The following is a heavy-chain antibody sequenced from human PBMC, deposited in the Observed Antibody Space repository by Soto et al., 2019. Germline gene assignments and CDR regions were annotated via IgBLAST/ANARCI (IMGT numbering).Heavy chain of an antibody. V-gene: IGHV1-18*01. J-gene: IGHJ5*02. CDR2: ISAYNGNT. D-gene: IGHD3-22*01. CDR3: ARDGPTYYYDSSGYYPRVLGWFDP. CDR1: GYTFTSYG. Sequence: ASVKVACKASGYTFTSYGISWVRQAPGQGLEWMGLISAYNGNTNYAQKLQGRVTMTTDTSTSTAYMELRSLRSDDTAVYYCARDGPTYYYDSSGYYPRVLGWFDPWGQGTLVTVSS.